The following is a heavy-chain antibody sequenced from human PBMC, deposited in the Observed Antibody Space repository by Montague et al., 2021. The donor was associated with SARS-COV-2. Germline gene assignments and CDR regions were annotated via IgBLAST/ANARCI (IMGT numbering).Heavy chain of an antibody. CDR3: ARNPGEYYGMDV. CDR1: GGSIRNYY. Sequence: SETLSLTCNVPGGSIRNYYWSWIRQPAGKGLEWIGRIYSSGSINYNPSLKTRITLSVDTSKNQLSLRLNSVTAVDTAVYYCARNPGEYYGMDVWGQGTTVTVSS. D-gene: IGHD3-16*01. CDR2: IYSSGSI. J-gene: IGHJ6*02. V-gene: IGHV4-4*07.